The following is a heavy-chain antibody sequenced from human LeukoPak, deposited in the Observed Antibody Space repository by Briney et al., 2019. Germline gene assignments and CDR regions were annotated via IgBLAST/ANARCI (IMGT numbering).Heavy chain of an antibody. CDR3: ARGAKVVDTKRLGHWFDP. CDR1: GGSFSGYY. V-gene: IGHV4-34*01. D-gene: IGHD5-18*01. Sequence: PSETLSLTCAVYGGSFSGYYWSWIRQPPGKGLEWIGETNHSGSTNYNPSLKSRVTISVDTSKNQFSLKLSSVTAADTAVYYCARGAKVVDTKRLGHWFDPWGQGTLVTVSS. CDR2: TNHSGST. J-gene: IGHJ5*02.